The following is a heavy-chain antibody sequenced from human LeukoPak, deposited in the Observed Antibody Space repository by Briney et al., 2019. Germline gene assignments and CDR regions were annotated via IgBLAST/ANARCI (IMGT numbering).Heavy chain of an antibody. CDR2: IYPGDSDT. CDR1: GYSFTIYW. CDR3: ARADSGSYSFFDY. J-gene: IGHJ4*02. D-gene: IGHD3-10*01. Sequence: GDSLKISCKGSGYSFTIYWIGWVRQMPGKGLEWMGIIYPGDSDTRYSPSFQGQVTISADKSISTAYLQWSSLKASDTALYYCARADSGSYSFFDYWGQGTLVTVSS. V-gene: IGHV5-51*01.